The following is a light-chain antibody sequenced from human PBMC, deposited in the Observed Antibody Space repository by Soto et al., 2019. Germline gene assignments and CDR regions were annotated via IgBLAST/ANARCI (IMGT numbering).Light chain of an antibody. J-gene: IGKJ2*01. V-gene: IGKV3-11*01. CDR3: QQRAIWPYT. Sequence: EIALTQSPATLSLSPGERATLSCRANWTVFNFLIWYQQKPGQAPRLLIYDASNRATDIPARFSGTGSGTDFRLTISSLEPEDFALYFCQQRAIWPYTFGPGTKLEIK. CDR1: WTVFNF. CDR2: DAS.